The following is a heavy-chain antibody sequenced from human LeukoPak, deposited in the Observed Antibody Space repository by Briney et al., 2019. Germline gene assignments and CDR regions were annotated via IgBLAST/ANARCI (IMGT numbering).Heavy chain of an antibody. J-gene: IGHJ3*02. CDR1: GFAFSSYA. CDR3: AKDAI. V-gene: IGHV3-23*01. Sequence: GGSLRLSCAASGFAFSSYAMTWVRQAQGKGLEWISSINPSGGGTYYADSVKGRFTISRDNSKNTVYLQVNSLRAEDTAVYYCAKDAIWGQGTMVTVSS. CDR2: INPSGGGT.